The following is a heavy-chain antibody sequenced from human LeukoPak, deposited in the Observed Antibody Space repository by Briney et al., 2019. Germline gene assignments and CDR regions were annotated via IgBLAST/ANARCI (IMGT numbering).Heavy chain of an antibody. Sequence: SETLSLTCTVSGGSISSSSYYWGWIRQPPGKGLEWIGSIYYSGSTYYNPSLKSRVTISVDTSKNQFSLKLSSVTAADTAIYYCARGGYYGSGNDFRFDPWGQGTLVTVSS. CDR2: IYYSGST. CDR1: GGSISSSSYY. CDR3: ARGGYYGSGNDFRFDP. J-gene: IGHJ5*02. V-gene: IGHV4-39*07. D-gene: IGHD3-10*01.